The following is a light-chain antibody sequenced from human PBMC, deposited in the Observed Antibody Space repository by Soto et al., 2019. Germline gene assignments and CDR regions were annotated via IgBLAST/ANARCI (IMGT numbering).Light chain of an antibody. J-gene: IGKJ1*01. Sequence: DIQMTQSPSSLSASVGDRVTITCRASQTISSYLNWYQQKPGKAPKFLIYGASSLQSGVPSRFSGGGSGTDFNLTISSLQPEDFATYYCQQCYGTPTFGQGTKVEIK. CDR2: GAS. V-gene: IGKV1-39*01. CDR3: QQCYGTPT. CDR1: QTISSY.